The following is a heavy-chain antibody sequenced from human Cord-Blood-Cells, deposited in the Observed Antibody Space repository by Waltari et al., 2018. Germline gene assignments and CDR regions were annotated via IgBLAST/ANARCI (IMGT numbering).Heavy chain of an antibody. CDR3: ARASFRGYCSSTSCYSWYFDL. D-gene: IGHD2-2*02. CDR1: GGSFSGYY. CDR2: INHSGST. V-gene: IGHV4-34*01. J-gene: IGHJ2*01. Sequence: QVQLQQWGAGLLKPSETLSLTCAVYGGSFSGYYWSWIRQPPGKGLEWIGEINHSGSTNHNPSLKSRVTISVDTSKNQFSLKLSSVTAADTAVYYCARASFRGYCSSTSCYSWYFDLWGRGTLVTVSS.